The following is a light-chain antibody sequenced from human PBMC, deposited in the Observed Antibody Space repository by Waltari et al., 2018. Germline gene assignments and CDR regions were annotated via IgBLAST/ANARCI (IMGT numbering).Light chain of an antibody. Sequence: QSALTQPRSVSGSPGQSVTIACTGTSRTVGGFDFVPWYQQNPGKAPKLMIYDVNMRPSGVPDRFSGSKSGNTASLTISGLQAEDEADYYCCSYEGSYSMVFGGGTRLTVL. CDR1: SRTVGGFDF. J-gene: IGLJ2*01. CDR3: CSYEGSYSMV. CDR2: DVN. V-gene: IGLV2-11*01.